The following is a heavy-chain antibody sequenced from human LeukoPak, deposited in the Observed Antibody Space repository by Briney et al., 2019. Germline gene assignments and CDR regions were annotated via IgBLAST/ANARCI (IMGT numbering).Heavy chain of an antibody. Sequence: SETLSLTCAVYGGSFSGYYWSWIRQPPGKGLEWIGEINHSGSTNYNPPIKSRVTISVDTSKNQFSLKLNSVTAADTAVYFCAKYGKSGWSIDNWGQGTLVTVSS. CDR2: INHSGST. CDR3: AKYGKSGWSIDN. D-gene: IGHD6-19*01. CDR1: GGSFSGYY. J-gene: IGHJ4*02. V-gene: IGHV4-34*01.